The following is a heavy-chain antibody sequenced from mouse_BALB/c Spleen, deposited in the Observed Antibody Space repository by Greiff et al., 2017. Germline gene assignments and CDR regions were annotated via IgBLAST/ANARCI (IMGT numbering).Heavy chain of an antibody. Sequence: QVQLKQSGAELARPGASVKLSCKASGYTFTSYWMQWVKQRPGQGLEWIGAIYPGDGDTRYTQKFKGKATLTADKSSSTAYMQLSSLASEDSAVYYCASYYGSSYYAMDYWGQGTSVTVSS. V-gene: IGHV1-87*01. D-gene: IGHD1-1*01. CDR1: GYTFTSYW. CDR3: ASYYGSSYYAMDY. CDR2: IYPGDGDT. J-gene: IGHJ4*01.